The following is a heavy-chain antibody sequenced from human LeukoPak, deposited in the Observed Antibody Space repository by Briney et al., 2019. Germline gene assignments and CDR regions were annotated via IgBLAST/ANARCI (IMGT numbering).Heavy chain of an antibody. CDR3: ARVDIVATIGEYFDY. CDR1: GYSISSGYY. CDR2: IYHSGST. V-gene: IGHV4-38-2*02. Sequence: SETLSLTCTVSGYSISSGYYWGWIRQPPGKGLEWIGSIYHSGSTYYNPSLKSRVTISVDTSKNQLSLKLSSVTAADTAVYYCARVDIVATIGEYFDYWGQGTLVTVSS. J-gene: IGHJ4*02. D-gene: IGHD5-12*01.